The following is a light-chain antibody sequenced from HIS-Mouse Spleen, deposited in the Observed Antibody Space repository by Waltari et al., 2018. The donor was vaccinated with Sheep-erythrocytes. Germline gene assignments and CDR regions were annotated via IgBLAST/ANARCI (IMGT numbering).Light chain of an antibody. CDR2: AAS. CDR1: QGIRND. Sequence: AIQMTQSPSSLSASVGDRVTITCQASQGIRNDLGWYQQKPGKAPKLLIYAASSLQSGVPSRFSGSGSGTDFTFTISSLQPEDFATYYCLQDYNYPWTFGQGTKVEIK. CDR3: LQDYNYPWT. V-gene: IGKV1-6*01. J-gene: IGKJ1*01.